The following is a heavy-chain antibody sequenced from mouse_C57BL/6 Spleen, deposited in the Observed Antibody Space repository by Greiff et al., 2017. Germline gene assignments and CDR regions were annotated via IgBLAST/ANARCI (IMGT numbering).Heavy chain of an antibody. CDR2: INPNNGGT. CDR3: GRRGDSSGFYYAMDY. CDR1: GYTFTDYN. J-gene: IGHJ4*01. V-gene: IGHV1-22*01. Sequence: EVKLVESGPELVKPGASVKMSCKASGYTFTDYNMHWVKQSHGKSLEWIGYINPNNGGTSYNQKFKGKATLTVNKSSSTAYMELRSLTSEDSAVYYCGRRGDSSGFYYAMDYWGKGTSVTVSS. D-gene: IGHD3-2*02.